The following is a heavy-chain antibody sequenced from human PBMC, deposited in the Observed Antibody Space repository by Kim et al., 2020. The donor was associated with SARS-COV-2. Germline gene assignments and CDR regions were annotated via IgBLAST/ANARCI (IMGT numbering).Heavy chain of an antibody. J-gene: IGHJ4*02. CDR3: AKRRDGNTWYYFDS. CDR2: ILYDGKNK. Sequence: GESLRLSCAASGFTFSRYAMHWVRQAPGKGLEWVAVILYDGKNKYYADSVKGRFTISRDNSKNTLSLQMSSLRAEDTAVYYCAKRRDGNTWYYFDSWGQGTLVTVSS. D-gene: IGHD6-13*01. CDR1: GFTFSRYA. V-gene: IGHV3-30*18.